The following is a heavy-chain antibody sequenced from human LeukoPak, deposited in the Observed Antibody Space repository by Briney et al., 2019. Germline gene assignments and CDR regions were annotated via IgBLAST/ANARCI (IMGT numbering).Heavy chain of an antibody. CDR3: ARHRGQWLIRKKTNDAFDI. D-gene: IGHD6-19*01. CDR2: IYTSGST. V-gene: IGHV4-61*02. Sequence: SETLSLTCTVSGGSISSGSYYWSWIRQPAGKGLEWIGRIYTSGSTNYNPSLKSRVTMSVDTSKNQFSLKLSSVTAADTAVYYCARHRGQWLIRKKTNDAFDIWGQGTMVTVSS. J-gene: IGHJ3*02. CDR1: GGSISSGSYY.